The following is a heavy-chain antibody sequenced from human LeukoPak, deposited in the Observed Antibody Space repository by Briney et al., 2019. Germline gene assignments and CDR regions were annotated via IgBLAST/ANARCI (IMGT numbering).Heavy chain of an antibody. Sequence: PSQTLSLTCTVSGGSISSGDYYWSWIRQPPGKGLKLIGYIYYSGSTYYNPSLKSRVTISVDTSKNQFSLKLSSVTAADTAVYYCAIRYCSGGSCYSGGPYFDYWGQGTLVTVSS. V-gene: IGHV4-30-4*08. CDR3: AIRYCSGGSCYSGGPYFDY. D-gene: IGHD2-15*01. CDR1: GGSISSGDYY. CDR2: IYYSGST. J-gene: IGHJ4*02.